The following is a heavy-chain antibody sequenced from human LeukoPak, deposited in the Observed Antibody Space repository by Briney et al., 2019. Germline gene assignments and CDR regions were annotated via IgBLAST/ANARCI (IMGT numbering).Heavy chain of an antibody. CDR3: ATLQPSGFNPQNYYYYGMDV. V-gene: IGHV4-59*01. Sequence: PSETLSLTCTVSGGSISSYYWSWIRQPPGKGLEWIGYIYYSGSTNYNPSLKSRVTISVDTSKNQFSLKLSSVTAADTAVYYCATLQPSGFNPQNYYYYGMDVWGQGTTVTVSS. D-gene: IGHD5-24*01. CDR1: GGSISSYY. CDR2: IYYSGST. J-gene: IGHJ6*02.